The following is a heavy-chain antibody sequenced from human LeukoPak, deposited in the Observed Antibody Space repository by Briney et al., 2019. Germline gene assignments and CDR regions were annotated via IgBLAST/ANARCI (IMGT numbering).Heavy chain of an antibody. V-gene: IGHV2-5*02. J-gene: IGHJ4*02. CDR3: AHRLGSGWYDY. CDR1: GFSLSTNGAG. D-gene: IGHD6-19*01. Sequence: SGPTLVKPTQTLTLTCTSSGFSLSTNGAGEGLIRHPPGKALEWLALIYWDDDKRYSPSLKSRLTITKHTPKNQVVLIMTNMDPVDTATYYCAHRLGSGWYDYWGQGTLVTVSS. CDR2: IYWDDDK.